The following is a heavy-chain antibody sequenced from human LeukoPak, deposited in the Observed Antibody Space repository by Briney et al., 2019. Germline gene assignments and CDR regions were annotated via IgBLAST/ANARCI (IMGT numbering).Heavy chain of an antibody. CDR1: GGTFSSYA. CDR3: ARAGGISTVTTSFDY. Sequence: SVEVSCKASGGTFSSYAISWVRQAPGQGLEWMGGIIPIFGTANYAQKFQGRVTITTDESTSTAYMELSSLRSEDTAVYYCARAGGISTVTTSFDYWGQGTLVTVSS. CDR2: IIPIFGTA. V-gene: IGHV1-69*05. J-gene: IGHJ4*02. D-gene: IGHD4-17*01.